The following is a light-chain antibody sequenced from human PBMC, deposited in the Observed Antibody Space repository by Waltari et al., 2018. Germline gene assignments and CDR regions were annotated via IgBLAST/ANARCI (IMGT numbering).Light chain of an antibody. CDR1: QSVLHRSNNKNY. Sequence: DFVMTQSPDSLAVSLGEMATINCRSTQSVLHRSNNKNYLAWYQHKPGQPPKLLILWASTRESGVPDRFSGSGSGTDFSLTISSLQAEDVAVYYCQQYYSTPWTFGQGTKVEIK. V-gene: IGKV4-1*01. CDR2: WAS. CDR3: QQYYSTPWT. J-gene: IGKJ1*01.